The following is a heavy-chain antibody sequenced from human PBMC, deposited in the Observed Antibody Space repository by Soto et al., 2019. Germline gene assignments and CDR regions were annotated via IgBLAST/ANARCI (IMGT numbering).Heavy chain of an antibody. CDR3: ARGRPRSGPPFYYYGLDV. Sequence: QVQLVQSGAEVKKPGSSVKVSCKASGGTFSTYVISWVRQAPGQGREWMGRVIPMSGSSNYAQKCQGRVTITADKDTSIAYMEVRSLRSEDTAVYYCARGRPRSGPPFYYYGLDVWGQGTTVIVSS. J-gene: IGHJ6*02. V-gene: IGHV1-69*06. CDR1: GGTFSTYV. CDR2: VIPMSGSS. D-gene: IGHD1-26*01.